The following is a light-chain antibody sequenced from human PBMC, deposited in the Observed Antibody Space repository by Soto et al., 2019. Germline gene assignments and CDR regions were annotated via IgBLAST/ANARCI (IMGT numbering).Light chain of an antibody. CDR3: QQYDSYRT. V-gene: IGKV1-5*01. CDR1: QNVSTW. J-gene: IGKJ1*01. CDR2: DVS. Sequence: DIKMTQSPSTLSASVGDRVTITCRASQNVSTWLAWYQHKPRKAPKLLLFDVSNLESGVPSRFSGSGSGTEFTLTISSLQSDDFATYYCQQYDSYRTFGQGTKVDIK.